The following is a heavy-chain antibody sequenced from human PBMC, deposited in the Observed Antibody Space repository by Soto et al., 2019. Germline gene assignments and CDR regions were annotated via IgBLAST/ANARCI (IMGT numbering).Heavy chain of an antibody. V-gene: IGHV1-24*01. CDR3: ATGGFGSYYFDY. CDR2: FDPEDGET. J-gene: IGHJ4*02. CDR1: GDTHTELS. D-gene: IGHD3-10*01. Sequence: GASVQVSCKVSGDTHTELSIHWVRKAPGKGLEWMGGFDPEDGETIYAQKFQGRVTMTEDTSTDTAYMELSSLRSEDTAVYYCATGGFGSYYFDYWGQGTLVTVSS.